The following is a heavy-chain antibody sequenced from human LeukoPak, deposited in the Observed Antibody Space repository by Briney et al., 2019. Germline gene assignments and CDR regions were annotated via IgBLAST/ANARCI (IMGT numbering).Heavy chain of an antibody. CDR3: ARDGRPYYDSSGYHRRFDY. J-gene: IGHJ4*02. V-gene: IGHV4-34*01. CDR1: AGSFSGYY. Sequence: PSETLSLTCAVYAGSFSGYYWSWIRQPQGKGMEWIGEINHSGSTNYNPSLKSRVTISVDTSKNQFSLKLSSVTAADTAVYYCARDGRPYYDSSGYHRRFDYWGQGTLVTVSS. D-gene: IGHD3-22*01. CDR2: INHSGST.